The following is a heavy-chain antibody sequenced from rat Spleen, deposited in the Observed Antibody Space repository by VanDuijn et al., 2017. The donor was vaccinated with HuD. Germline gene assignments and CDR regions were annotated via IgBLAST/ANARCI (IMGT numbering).Heavy chain of an antibody. D-gene: IGHD1-10*01. Sequence: EVQLVESGGGLVQPGRSLKLSCVTSGFTFSSFWMYWIRQAPGKGLEWVSSISTDGGSSYYPDSVKGRFTISRDNAKSTLYLQMDSLRSEDTATYYCARLTTAFDYWGQGVMVTVSS. CDR1: GFTFSSFW. V-gene: IGHV5-58*01. J-gene: IGHJ2*01. CDR3: ARLTTAFDY. CDR2: ISTDGGSS.